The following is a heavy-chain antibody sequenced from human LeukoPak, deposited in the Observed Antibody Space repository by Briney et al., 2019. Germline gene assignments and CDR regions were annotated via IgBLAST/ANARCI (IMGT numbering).Heavy chain of an antibody. CDR2: ISSSSSYI. Sequence: GGSLRLSCAASGFTFSSYSMNWVRQAPGKGLEWVSSISSSSSYIYYADSVKGRFTISRDNAKNSLYLQMNSLRAEDTAVYYCARGPDGDTGWFDPWGQGTLVIVSS. J-gene: IGHJ5*02. CDR1: GFTFSSYS. CDR3: ARGPDGDTGWFDP. V-gene: IGHV3-21*01. D-gene: IGHD4-17*01.